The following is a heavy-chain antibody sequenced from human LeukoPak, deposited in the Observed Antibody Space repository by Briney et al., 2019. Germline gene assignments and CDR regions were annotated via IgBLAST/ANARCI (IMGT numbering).Heavy chain of an antibody. CDR1: GHTLTDYC. V-gene: IGHV1-2*06. D-gene: IGHD3-10*01. J-gene: IGHJ4*02. CDR2: LLPNNGGT. Sequence: ASVMVSCKASGHTLTDYCMHWVRQAPGQGLEWMGRLLPNNGGTTYAQKFQGRVAMTRDTTINTAYMELSRLRFDDTAVYYCLVDGSGTYTGLDHWGQGTLVAVSS. CDR3: LVDGSGTYTGLDH.